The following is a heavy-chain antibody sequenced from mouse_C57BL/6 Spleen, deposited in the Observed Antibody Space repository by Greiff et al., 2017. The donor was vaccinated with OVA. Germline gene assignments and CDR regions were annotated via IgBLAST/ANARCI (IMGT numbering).Heavy chain of an antibody. CDR3: ARQDEGRNFDY. J-gene: IGHJ2*01. V-gene: IGHV1-82*01. Sequence: QVQLKQSGPELVKPGASVKISCKASGYAFSSSWMNWVKQRPGKGLEWIGRIYPGDGDTNYNGKFKGKATLTADKSSSTAYMQLSSLTSEDSAVYFCARQDEGRNFDYWGQGTTLTVSS. CDR1: GYAFSSSW. CDR2: IYPGDGDT.